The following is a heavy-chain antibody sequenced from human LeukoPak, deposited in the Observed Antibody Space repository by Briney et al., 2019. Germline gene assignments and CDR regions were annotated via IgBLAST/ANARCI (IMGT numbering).Heavy chain of an antibody. Sequence: PGGSLRLSCAASGFTLSNAYMGWVRQLPGKGLEWVSAISGSGDNTYDADSVKGRFTISRDNSKNTLYLQMNSLRAEDTAVYYCAKDTSIGRYCTNGICSPFDYWGQGTLVTVSS. V-gene: IGHV3-23*01. CDR1: GFTLSNAY. CDR2: ISGSGDNT. CDR3: AKDTSIGRYCTNGICSPFDY. D-gene: IGHD2-8*01. J-gene: IGHJ4*02.